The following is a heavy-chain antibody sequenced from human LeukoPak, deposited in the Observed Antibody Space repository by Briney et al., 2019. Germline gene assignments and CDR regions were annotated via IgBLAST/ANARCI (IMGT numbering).Heavy chain of an antibody. CDR2: INHSGRT. J-gene: IGHJ4*02. CDR3: ARGGLQHYYGSGSHDY. Sequence: SETLSLTCAVYGGSFSGYYWSWIRQPPGKGLEWIGEINHSGRTNYNPSLKGRATISVDTSKNHFSLKLSSVTAADTAVYYCARGGLQHYYGSGSHDYWGQGTLVTVSS. V-gene: IGHV4-34*01. CDR1: GGSFSGYY. D-gene: IGHD3-10*01.